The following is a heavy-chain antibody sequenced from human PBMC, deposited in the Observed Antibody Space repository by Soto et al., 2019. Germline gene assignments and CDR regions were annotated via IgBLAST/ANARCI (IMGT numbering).Heavy chain of an antibody. J-gene: IGHJ4*02. CDR2: INAYNGHT. CDR3: ARAMAPDPSDH. CDR1: GYTFNNYG. Sequence: QVQLVQSGAEVKQPGASVKVSCKASGYTFNNYGITWVRQAPGQGLEWMGWINAYNGHTNYAQKFQDRVAMTTDTSTRTVYMELRSLRADDTAVIYCARAMAPDPSDHGGQGTLVPVSS. V-gene: IGHV1-18*01.